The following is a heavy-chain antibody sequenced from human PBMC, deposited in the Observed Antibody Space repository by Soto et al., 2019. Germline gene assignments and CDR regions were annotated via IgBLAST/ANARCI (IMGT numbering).Heavy chain of an antibody. J-gene: IGHJ6*03. Sequence: PGTQGKVSCKASGYTFTSYYMHWVRQAPGQGLEWMGIINHSGGSTSYAQKFQGRVTMTRDTSTSTVYMELSSLRSEDKAVYYCAREYYDFWSGYYNPSGYYYYYMDVWGKGTTVTVSS. CDR1: GYTFTSYY. CDR2: INHSGGST. V-gene: IGHV1-46*03. CDR3: AREYYDFWSGYYNPSGYYYYYMDV. D-gene: IGHD3-3*01.